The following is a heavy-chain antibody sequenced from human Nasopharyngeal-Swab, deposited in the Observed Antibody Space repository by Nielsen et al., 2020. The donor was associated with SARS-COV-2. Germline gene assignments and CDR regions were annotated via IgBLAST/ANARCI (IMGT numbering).Heavy chain of an antibody. Sequence: SETLSLTCAVYGGSFSGYYWSWIRQPPGKGLEWIGEINHSGSTNYNPSLKSRVTISVDKSKNQFSLKLSSVTAADTAVYYCARVRWQWLVKDMKRNYFDYWGQGTLVTVSS. V-gene: IGHV4-34*01. CDR2: INHSGST. J-gene: IGHJ4*02. D-gene: IGHD6-19*01. CDR1: GGSFSGYY. CDR3: ARVRWQWLVKDMKRNYFDY.